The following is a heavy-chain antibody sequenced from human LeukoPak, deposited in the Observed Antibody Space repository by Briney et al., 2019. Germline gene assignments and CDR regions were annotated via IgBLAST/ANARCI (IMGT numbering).Heavy chain of an antibody. D-gene: IGHD3-9*01. Sequence: GGSLRLSCAASGFTFSSYAMHWVRQAPGKGLEWVAVISYDGSNKYYADSVKGRFTISRDNSKNTLHLQMNSLRAEDTAVYYCAREARYFDWLLNDAFDIWGQGTMVTVSS. V-gene: IGHV3-30-3*01. CDR1: GFTFSSYA. CDR3: AREARYFDWLLNDAFDI. J-gene: IGHJ3*02. CDR2: ISYDGSNK.